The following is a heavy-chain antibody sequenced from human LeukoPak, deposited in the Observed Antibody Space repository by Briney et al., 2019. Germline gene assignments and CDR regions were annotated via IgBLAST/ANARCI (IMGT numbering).Heavy chain of an antibody. CDR1: GYTFTSYG. D-gene: IGHD1-26*01. Sequence: ASVNVSCKASGYTFTSYGISWVRQAPGQGLEWMGWISAYNGNTNYAQKLQGRVTMTTDTSTSTAYMELRSLRSDDTAVYYCARVVGAGGSLDWFDPWGQGTLVTVSS. J-gene: IGHJ5*02. V-gene: IGHV1-18*01. CDR2: ISAYNGNT. CDR3: ARVVGAGGSLDWFDP.